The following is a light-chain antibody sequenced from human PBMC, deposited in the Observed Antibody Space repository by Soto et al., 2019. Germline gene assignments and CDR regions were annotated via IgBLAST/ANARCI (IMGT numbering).Light chain of an antibody. CDR1: QTISTN. Sequence: DILMTQSPPTLSLSPGERATLSCRAIQTISTNLAWYQQKAGQAPRLLIYGASTRATGIPARFSGSGSGTEFTLTISSLQSEDFAVYYCQQYEKWPPSITFGQGTRLENK. CDR2: GAS. J-gene: IGKJ5*01. CDR3: QQYEKWPPSIT. V-gene: IGKV3-15*01.